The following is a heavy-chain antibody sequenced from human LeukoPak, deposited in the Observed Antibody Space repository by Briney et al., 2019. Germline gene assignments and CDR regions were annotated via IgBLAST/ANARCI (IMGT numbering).Heavy chain of an antibody. CDR2: INPNSGGT. CDR1: GYTFTGYY. CDR3: ARDRGWSGSYGMDV. Sequence: VASVKVSCKASGYTFTGYYMHWVRQAPGQGLEWMGWINPNSGGTNCAQKFQGRVTMTRDTSISTAYMELSRLRSDDTAVYYCARDRGWSGSYGMDVWGQGTTVTVSS. J-gene: IGHJ6*02. D-gene: IGHD1-14*01. V-gene: IGHV1-2*02.